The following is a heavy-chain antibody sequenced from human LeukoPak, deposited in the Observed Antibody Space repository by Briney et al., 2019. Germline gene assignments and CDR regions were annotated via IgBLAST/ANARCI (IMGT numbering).Heavy chain of an antibody. Sequence: GRSLRLSCAASGFTFSSYGMHWVRQAPGKGLEWVAVIWYDGSNKCYADSVKGRFTISRDNSKNTLYLQMNSLRAEDTAVYYCARCGRVGYCSSTSCPEDYYDSSGHDAFDIWGQGTMVTVSS. CDR1: GFTFSSYG. CDR3: ARCGRVGYCSSTSCPEDYYDSSGHDAFDI. D-gene: IGHD2-2*01. CDR2: IWYDGSNK. V-gene: IGHV3-33*01. J-gene: IGHJ3*02.